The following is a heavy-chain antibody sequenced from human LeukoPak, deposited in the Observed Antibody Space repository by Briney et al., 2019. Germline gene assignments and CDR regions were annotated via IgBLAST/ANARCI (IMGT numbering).Heavy chain of an antibody. CDR2: IYHSGST. V-gene: IGHV4-59*08. CDR3: AKRGNWGFFDY. D-gene: IGHD7-27*01. CDR1: GGSITNFY. Sequence: SETLSLTCTVSGGSITNFYWSWIRQPPGKGLEWIGYIYHSGSTNYNPSLKSRVTISVDTSKNQFSLKLSSVTAADTAVYYCAKRGNWGFFDYWGQGTLVTVSS. J-gene: IGHJ4*02.